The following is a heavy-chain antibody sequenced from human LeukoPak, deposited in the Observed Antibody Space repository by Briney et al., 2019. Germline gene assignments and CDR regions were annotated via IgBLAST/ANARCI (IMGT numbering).Heavy chain of an antibody. CDR3: AKDLLKGGSYPDY. Sequence: PGGSLRLSCAASGFTFSSYGMHWVRQAPGKGLEWVAVIRYDGSNKYYADSVKGRFTISRDNSKNTLYMQMNSLRAEDTAVYYCAKDLLKGGSYPDYWGQGTLVTVSS. V-gene: IGHV3-30*02. CDR1: GFTFSSYG. J-gene: IGHJ4*02. CDR2: IRYDGSNK. D-gene: IGHD1-26*01.